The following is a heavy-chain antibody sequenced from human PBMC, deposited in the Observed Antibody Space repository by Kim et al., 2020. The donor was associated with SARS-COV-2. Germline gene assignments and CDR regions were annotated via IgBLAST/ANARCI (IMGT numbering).Heavy chain of an antibody. V-gene: IGHV4-59*01. CDR3: ARRSLGYYDSSGPQAAFDI. Sequence: SETLSLTCTVSGGSISSYYWSWIRQPPGKGLEWIEYIYYSGSTNYNPSLKSRVTISVDTSKNQFSLKLSSVTAADTAAYYCARRSLGYYDSSGPQAAFDIWGQGTMVTVSS. J-gene: IGHJ3*02. CDR1: GGSISSYY. D-gene: IGHD3-22*01. CDR2: IYYSGST.